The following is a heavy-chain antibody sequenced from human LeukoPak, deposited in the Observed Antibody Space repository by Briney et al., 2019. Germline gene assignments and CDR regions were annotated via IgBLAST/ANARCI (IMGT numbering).Heavy chain of an antibody. CDR2: IREDGS. D-gene: IGHD7-27*01. CDR1: GFTFGTYW. CDR3: GRDVNWGHFDY. V-gene: IGHV3-7*01. J-gene: IGHJ4*02. Sequence: GGALRLSCASPGFTFGTYWMDLVRQGPGKGLEWVASIREDGSDYVASMKGRFAISRNNAKSEVYMQMNSLRAEDTAVYYWGRDVNWGHFDYWGQGTLVTVSS.